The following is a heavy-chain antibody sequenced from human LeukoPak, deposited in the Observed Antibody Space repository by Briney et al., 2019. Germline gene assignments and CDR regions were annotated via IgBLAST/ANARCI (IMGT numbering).Heavy chain of an antibody. J-gene: IGHJ6*02. CDR1: GFTLSSYW. D-gene: IGHD2-2*01. CDR2: NNRDGST. Sequence: GGSLRLSCAASGFTLSSYWMHWVRQVPDKGLVWVSRNNRDGSTTYADSVEGRVTVSRDNAKNTLYLQMNNLRVEDTAVYYCARGPQRGAAANYYGMDVWGQGTTVTVSS. CDR3: ARGPQRGAAANYYGMDV. V-gene: IGHV3-74*01.